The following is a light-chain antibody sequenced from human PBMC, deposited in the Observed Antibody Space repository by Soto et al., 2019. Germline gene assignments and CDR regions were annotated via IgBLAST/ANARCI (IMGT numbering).Light chain of an antibody. CDR1: QSVSSN. CDR2: GAS. Sequence: EIVMTQSPATLSVSPGERATLSCRASQSVSSNLAWYQQKPGQAPRLLIYGASTRATGIPARFSGSGSGTEFTLTISSLQSEDFAVYYCQQYNNWPPWETFGHGTKVEIK. J-gene: IGKJ1*01. V-gene: IGKV3-15*01. CDR3: QQYNNWPPWET.